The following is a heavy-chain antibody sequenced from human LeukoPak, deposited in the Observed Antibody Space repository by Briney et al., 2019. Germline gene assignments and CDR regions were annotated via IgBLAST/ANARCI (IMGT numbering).Heavy chain of an antibody. D-gene: IGHD3-22*01. V-gene: IGHV4-59*01. CDR3: ARENSYYDSSGYYFGSGYFDY. Sequence: SETLSLTCTVSGGSFSPYYWIWIRQPPGKGLEWIGYIYYSGSTNYNPSLQSRVTISVDTSKNQFSLRLSSVTAAVTAVYYCARENSYYDSSGYYFGSGYFDYWGQGTLVTVSS. CDR2: IYYSGST. J-gene: IGHJ4*02. CDR1: GGSFSPYY.